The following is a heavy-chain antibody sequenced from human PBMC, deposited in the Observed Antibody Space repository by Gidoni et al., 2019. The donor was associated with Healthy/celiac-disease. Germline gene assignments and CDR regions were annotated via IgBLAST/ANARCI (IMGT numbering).Heavy chain of an antibody. CDR3: ARERRVRGPRFLNWFDP. CDR2: INTNTGNP. V-gene: IGHV7-4-1*02. Sequence: QVQLVQSGSELTKPGASVKVSCKASGYTFTSYAMNWVRQAPGQGLEWMGWINTNTGNPTYAQGFTGRFVFSLDTSVSTAYLQISSLKAEDTAVYYCARERRVRGPRFLNWFDPWGQGTLVTVSS. D-gene: IGHD2-15*01. J-gene: IGHJ5*02. CDR1: GYTFTSYA.